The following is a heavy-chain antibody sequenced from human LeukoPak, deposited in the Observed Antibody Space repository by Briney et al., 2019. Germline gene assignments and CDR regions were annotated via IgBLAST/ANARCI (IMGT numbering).Heavy chain of an antibody. CDR1: GFTFSSYT. V-gene: IGHV3-23*01. J-gene: IGHJ4*02. Sequence: GGSLRLACTASGFTFSSYTMSWVRQAPGKGLRWVSTITTGGPNTYYADSVKGRFTVSRDDSKNTLYLQMNSLRAEDTAVYYCAKDGGLWVSAHWGDSWGRGTLVTVSS. D-gene: IGHD7-27*01. CDR3: AKDGGLWVSAHWGDS. CDR2: ITTGGPNT.